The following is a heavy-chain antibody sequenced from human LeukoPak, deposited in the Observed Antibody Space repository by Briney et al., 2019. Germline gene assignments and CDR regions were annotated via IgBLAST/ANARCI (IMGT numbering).Heavy chain of an antibody. D-gene: IGHD1-14*01. CDR3: AKHDPEPRPPDY. Sequence: SETLSLTCTVSGDSISSSTYYWGWIRQSPGKGLAWIGSIYYSGSTYYNPSLKSRVTISVDTSKNQFSLKLSSVTAADTAMYYCAKHDPEPRPPDYWGQGTLVTVSS. CDR2: IYYSGST. J-gene: IGHJ4*02. V-gene: IGHV4-39*01. CDR1: GDSISSSTYY.